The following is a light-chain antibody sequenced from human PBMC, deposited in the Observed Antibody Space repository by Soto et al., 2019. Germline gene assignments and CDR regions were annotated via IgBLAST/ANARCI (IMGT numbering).Light chain of an antibody. J-gene: IGLJ3*02. CDR2: EDD. Sequence: NFMLTQPHSVSESPGKTVIISCTRSSGSIASNFVQWYQQRPGSAPNTVIYEDDQRPSGVPDRISGSIDRSSNSASLSISGLKTEDEADYYCQSFDSTSWVFGGGTKVTVL. CDR1: SGSIASNF. V-gene: IGLV6-57*03. CDR3: QSFDSTSWV.